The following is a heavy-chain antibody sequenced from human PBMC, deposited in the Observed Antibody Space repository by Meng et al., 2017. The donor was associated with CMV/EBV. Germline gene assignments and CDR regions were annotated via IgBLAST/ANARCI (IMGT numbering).Heavy chain of an antibody. V-gene: IGHV4-59*01. Sequence: QVQLQESGPGLLKPSETLSLTCTVSGGSISSYYWSWIRQPPGKGLEWIGYIYYSGSTNYNPSLKSRVTISVDTSKNQFSLKLSSVTAADTAVYYCASSVYYDFWSGSQTFDYWGQGTLVTVSS. CDR3: ASSVYYDFWSGSQTFDY. D-gene: IGHD3-3*01. CDR2: IYYSGST. J-gene: IGHJ4*02. CDR1: GGSISSYY.